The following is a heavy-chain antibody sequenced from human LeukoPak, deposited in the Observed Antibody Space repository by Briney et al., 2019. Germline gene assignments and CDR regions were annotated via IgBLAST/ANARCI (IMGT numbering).Heavy chain of an antibody. CDR1: GDSVSSNSAA. Sequence: SQTLSLTCAISGDSVSSNSAAWNWFRQSPSRGLEWLGRTYYRSKWYSDYAVSVRSRITINPDTSKNQFSLQLDSVTPEDTAVYYCARHSSTWYIDYWGQGTLVTVSS. V-gene: IGHV6-1*01. CDR2: TYYRSKWYS. CDR3: ARHSSTWYIDY. D-gene: IGHD6-13*01. J-gene: IGHJ4*02.